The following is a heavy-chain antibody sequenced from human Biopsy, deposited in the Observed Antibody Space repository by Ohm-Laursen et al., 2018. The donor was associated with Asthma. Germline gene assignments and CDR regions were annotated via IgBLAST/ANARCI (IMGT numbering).Heavy chain of an antibody. CDR1: GGTFSSFA. CDR2: ILPVFGIT. V-gene: IGHV1-69*01. J-gene: IGHJ3*02. CDR3: AKERGTMISSTDAFEM. D-gene: IGHD3-22*01. Sequence: GSSVKVSCKSSGGTFSSFALSWVRQAPGQGLEWMGGILPVFGITNDAQKFQDRVTITADVSTSTVYMELSSLRSEDTAVYYCAKERGTMISSTDAFEMWGQGTKVTVSS.